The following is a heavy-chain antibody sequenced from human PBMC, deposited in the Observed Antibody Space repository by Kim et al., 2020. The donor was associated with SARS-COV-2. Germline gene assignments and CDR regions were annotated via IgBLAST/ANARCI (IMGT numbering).Heavy chain of an antibody. V-gene: IGHV3-30*01. D-gene: IGHD3-10*01. Sequence: YYADAVKGRFTISRDNSKNALYLQMNSLRAEDTAVYYCARDRGQGYGMDVWGQGTTVTVSS. CDR3: ARDRGQGYGMDV. J-gene: IGHJ6*02.